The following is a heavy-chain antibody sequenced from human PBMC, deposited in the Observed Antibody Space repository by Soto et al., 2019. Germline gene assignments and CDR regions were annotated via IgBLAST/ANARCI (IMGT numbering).Heavy chain of an antibody. J-gene: IGHJ4*02. V-gene: IGHV4-39*01. CDR3: ARHAVVLAAGPGRY. D-gene: IGHD3-3*02. Sequence: QLQLQESGPGLVNPSETLSLTCRVSGVSISSSNYSWGWIRQPPGMRLEWMGSFYFRGSKYYSPSLKRRVTKSVDTSTSQFSLNLSSVTAADTAVYYCARHAVVLAAGPGRYWGQGTLVTVSS. CDR2: FYFRGSK. CDR1: GVSISSSNYS.